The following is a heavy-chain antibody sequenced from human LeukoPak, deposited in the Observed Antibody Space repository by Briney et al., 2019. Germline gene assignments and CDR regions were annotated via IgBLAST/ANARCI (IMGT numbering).Heavy chain of an antibody. V-gene: IGHV4-59*01. CDR3: ARSDSSSWPNWFDP. Sequence: SETLSLTCTVSGGSISSYYWSWIRQPPGKGLEWIGYIYYSGSTNYNPSLKSRVTISVDTSKNQFSLKLSSVTAADTAVYYCARSDSSSWPNWFDPWGQGTLVTVSS. J-gene: IGHJ5*02. CDR2: IYYSGST. CDR1: GGSISSYY. D-gene: IGHD6-13*01.